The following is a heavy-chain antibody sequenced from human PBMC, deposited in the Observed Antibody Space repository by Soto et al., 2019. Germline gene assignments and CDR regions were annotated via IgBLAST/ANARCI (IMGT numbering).Heavy chain of an antibody. V-gene: IGHV4-34*01. Sequence: TSATLSLTCAVYGASLSDNYCNWLRQPPGKRFESIRDTNHSGNTNYNPSIRSRVTISIDTSKNQLSLNLRSESAADTAVYYCERGRGEFDAWGQGTPVTVSS. J-gene: IGHJ5*02. CDR2: TNHSGNT. CDR3: ERGRGEFDA. CDR1: GASLSDNY. D-gene: IGHD2-21*01.